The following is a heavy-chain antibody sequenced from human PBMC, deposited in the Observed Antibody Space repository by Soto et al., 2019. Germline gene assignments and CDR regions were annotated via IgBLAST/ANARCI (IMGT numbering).Heavy chain of an antibody. V-gene: IGHV3-13*01. CDR3: ARNGGGLDY. CDR1: GFTVSDYD. D-gene: IGHD2-15*01. CDR2: ISANGDT. J-gene: IGHJ4*02. Sequence: EVQLVESGGGLVQPEGSLRVSCAASGFTVSDYDIYWVRQGTGKGLEWVSTISANGDTYYSDSVKGRFTISRESAKNSLYLQMDSLKDGDTAVYYCARNGGGLDYWGQGALVAVSS.